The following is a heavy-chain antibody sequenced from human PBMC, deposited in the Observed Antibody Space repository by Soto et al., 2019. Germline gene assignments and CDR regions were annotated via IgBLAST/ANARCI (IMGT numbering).Heavy chain of an antibody. Sequence: QVQLQESGPGLVKPSGTLSLTCAVSGGSVSSSNWWSWVRQSPGKGLEWMGEIYHSGSAHYNPSLKSSATISLDTPKNQYSMRLASVTAADTAVYYCARVPGVVVSAADAFDIWGPGTRVIVSS. V-gene: IGHV4-4*02. J-gene: IGHJ3*02. CDR3: ARVPGVVVSAADAFDI. D-gene: IGHD2-21*02. CDR2: IYHSGSA. CDR1: GGSVSSSNW.